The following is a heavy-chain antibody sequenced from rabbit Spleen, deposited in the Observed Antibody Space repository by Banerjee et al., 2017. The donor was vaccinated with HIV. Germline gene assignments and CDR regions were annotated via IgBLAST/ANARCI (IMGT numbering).Heavy chain of an antibody. J-gene: IGHJ6*01. CDR3: ARDTGSSFSTYGMDL. D-gene: IGHD8-1*01. Sequence: QSLEESGGDLVKPGASLTLTCTASGFSFSSGYYMCWVRQAPGKGLEWIACIYAGSSGGIYYATWANGRFTVSKTSSTTVTLQMTSLTAADTATYFCARDTGSSFSTYGMDLWGQGTLVTVS. V-gene: IGHV1S40*01. CDR2: IYAGSSGGI. CDR1: GFSFSSGYY.